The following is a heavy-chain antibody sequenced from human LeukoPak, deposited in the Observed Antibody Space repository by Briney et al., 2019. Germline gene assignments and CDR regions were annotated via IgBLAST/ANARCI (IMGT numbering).Heavy chain of an antibody. J-gene: IGHJ4*02. CDR2: ISGSGGST. Sequence: GGSLRLSCAASGFTFSSYAMSWVRQAPGKGLEWVSAISGSGGSTYYADSVKGRFTISRDNSKNTLYLQMNSLRAEDTAVYYCAKKRCYYDSSGYLVYWGQGTLVTVSS. CDR1: GFTFSSYA. D-gene: IGHD3-22*01. V-gene: IGHV3-23*01. CDR3: AKKRCYYDSSGYLVY.